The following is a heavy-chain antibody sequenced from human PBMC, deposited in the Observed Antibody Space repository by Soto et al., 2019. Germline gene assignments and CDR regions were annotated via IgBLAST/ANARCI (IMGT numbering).Heavy chain of an antibody. Sequence: LTCAASGFTVSSNYMSWVRQAPGKGLEWVSVIYSGGSTYYADSVKGRFTISRDNSKNTLYLQMNSLRAEDTAVYYCAREGDYYYGMDVWGQGTTVTVSS. CDR1: GFTVSSNY. CDR3: AREGDYYYGMDV. J-gene: IGHJ6*02. V-gene: IGHV3-53*01. CDR2: IYSGGST.